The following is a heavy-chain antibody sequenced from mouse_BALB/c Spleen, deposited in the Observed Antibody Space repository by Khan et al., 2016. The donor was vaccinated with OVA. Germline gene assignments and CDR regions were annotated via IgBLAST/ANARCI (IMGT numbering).Heavy chain of an antibody. CDR3: ARDGNYRWFAY. CDR2: IDPANGNT. J-gene: IGHJ3*01. D-gene: IGHD2-1*01. V-gene: IGHV14-3*02. Sequence: EVELVESGAELVKPGASVKLSCTASGFNIKDTYMHWVKQRPEQGLEWIGRIDPANGNTKYDPKFQGKATITADTSSNTAYLQLSSLTSEDTAVYYCARDGNYRWFAYWGQGPLVTVSA. CDR1: GFNIKDTY.